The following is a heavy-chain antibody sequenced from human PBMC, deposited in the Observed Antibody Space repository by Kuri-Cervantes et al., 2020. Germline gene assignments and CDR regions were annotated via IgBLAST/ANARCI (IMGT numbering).Heavy chain of an antibody. CDR2: IYSGGST. CDR1: GFTFSSYA. D-gene: IGHD6-13*01. J-gene: IGHJ6*02. V-gene: IGHV3-66*01. CDR3: ASKNGSSWYFNYYYYGMDV. Sequence: GGSLRLSCAASGFTFSSYAMHWVRQAPGKGLEWVAVIYSGGSTYYADSVKGRFTISRDNSKNTLYLQMNSLRAEDTAVYYCASKNGSSWYFNYYYYGMDVWGQGTTVTVSS.